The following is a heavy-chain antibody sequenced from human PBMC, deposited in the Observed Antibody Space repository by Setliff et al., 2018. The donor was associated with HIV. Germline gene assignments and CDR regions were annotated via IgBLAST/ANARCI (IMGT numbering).Heavy chain of an antibody. D-gene: IGHD3-3*01. J-gene: IGHJ6*03. CDR1: GASISRGSYY. CDR3: ARGLSIFGVATPGFYSFMDV. Sequence: PSETLSLTCTVSGASISRGSYYWSWIRQPAGKGLEWIGRIYTSGSTNYNPSLKSRVTISVDTSKKQVSLKLNSVTAADSAVYYCARGLSIFGVATPGFYSFMDVWGKGTTVTVSS. V-gene: IGHV4-61*02. CDR2: IYTSGST.